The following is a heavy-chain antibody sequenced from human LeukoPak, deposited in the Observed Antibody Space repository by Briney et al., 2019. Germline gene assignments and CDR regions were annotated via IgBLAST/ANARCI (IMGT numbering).Heavy chain of an antibody. CDR1: GFTFSSYW. CDR3: AKDVEMATLGNYFDY. Sequence: GGSLRLSCAASGFTFSSYWMHWVRQVPGKGLVWVSRINSDGSSTSYADSVKGRFTISRDNSKNTLYLQMNSLRAEDTAVYYCAKDVEMATLGNYFDYWGQGTLVTVSS. J-gene: IGHJ4*02. V-gene: IGHV3-74*01. D-gene: IGHD5-24*01. CDR2: INSDGSST.